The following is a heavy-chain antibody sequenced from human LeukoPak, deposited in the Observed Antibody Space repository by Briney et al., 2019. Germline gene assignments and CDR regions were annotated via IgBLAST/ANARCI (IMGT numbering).Heavy chain of an antibody. V-gene: IGHV1-69*05. J-gene: IGHJ5*02. CDR2: IIPIFGTA. Sequence: SVKVSCKASGGTFSSYAISWVRQAPGQGLEWMGGIIPIFGTANYAQKFQGRVTITTDESASTAYMELSSLRSEDTAVYYCARDGKETLFAFDPWGQGTLVTVSS. CDR3: ARDGKETLFAFDP. CDR1: GGTFSSYA. D-gene: IGHD1-1*01.